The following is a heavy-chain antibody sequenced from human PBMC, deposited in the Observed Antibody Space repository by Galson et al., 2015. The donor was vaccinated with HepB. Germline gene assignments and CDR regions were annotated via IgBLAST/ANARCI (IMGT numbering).Heavy chain of an antibody. CDR2: IIPTSGAA. D-gene: IGHD3-10*01. Sequence: SVKVSCKASGGTFSTYSLSWVRQAPGQGLQWMGGIIPTSGAASNAQRFQGRVTFTADESTRTAYMDLSSLRSEDTAVYYCTTTLGSGEKSELDAFDIWGQGTMVTVSS. V-gene: IGHV1-69*13. J-gene: IGHJ3*02. CDR3: TTTLGSGEKSELDAFDI. CDR1: GGTFSTYS.